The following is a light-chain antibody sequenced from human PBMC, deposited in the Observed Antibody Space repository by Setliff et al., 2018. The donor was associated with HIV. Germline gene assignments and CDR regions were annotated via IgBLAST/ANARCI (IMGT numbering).Light chain of an antibody. CDR1: SGDVGGHKY. CDR2: QAT. J-gene: IGLJ1*01. CDR3: CSNTGSNTFV. Sequence: QSALAQPASVSGSPGQSITISCTGTSGDVGGHKYVSWYQQFPGKVPKLIIYQATRRPSGVSNRFSGSKSGNVASLTISGLQAEDEADYYCCSNTGSNTFVFGTGTKVTVL. V-gene: IGLV2-14*01.